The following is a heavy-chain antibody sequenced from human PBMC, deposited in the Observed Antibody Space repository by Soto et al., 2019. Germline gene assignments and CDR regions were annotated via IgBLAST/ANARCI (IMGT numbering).Heavy chain of an antibody. CDR2: ISYDGSKK. CDR1: GFTFSSYG. CDR3: DV. D-gene: IGHD3-22*01. V-gene: IGHV3-30*03. Sequence: GGSLRLSCAASGFTFSSYGMHWVRQAPGKGLEWVAVISYDGSKKYYVDSVKGRFTISRDNSKNTAMYFTVTVVVSADYKYGMDVWGRGTTVTVS. J-gene: IGHJ6*02.